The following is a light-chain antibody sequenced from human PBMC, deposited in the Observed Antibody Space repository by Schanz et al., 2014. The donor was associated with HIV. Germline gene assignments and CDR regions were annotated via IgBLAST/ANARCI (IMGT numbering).Light chain of an antibody. Sequence: EIVMTQSPATLSVSPGDTVTLSCRASESVSTMLDWFQERPGQAPRLLIYDASSRATGIPDRFSGSGSGTDFTLTIIRLEPEDFAVYYCQQYGTSLITFGQGTRLEI. V-gene: IGKV3-20*01. CDR2: DAS. J-gene: IGKJ5*01. CDR1: ESVSTM. CDR3: QQYGTSLIT.